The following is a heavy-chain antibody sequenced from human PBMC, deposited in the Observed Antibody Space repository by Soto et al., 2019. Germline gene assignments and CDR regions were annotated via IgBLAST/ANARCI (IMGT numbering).Heavy chain of an antibody. D-gene: IGHD5-18*01. Sequence: ASVKVSCKVSGSTFTSNGIGWVRQAPGQGLEWLGWISTYNENMDSAPKPEDRLTMTTDRSTTTAYMELRNLESDDTALYYCGYVGGYSTGDYSFDHWGQGTQVTVSS. CDR1: GSTFTSNG. CDR2: ISTYNENM. CDR3: GYVGGYSTGDYSFDH. V-gene: IGHV1-18*04. J-gene: IGHJ4*02.